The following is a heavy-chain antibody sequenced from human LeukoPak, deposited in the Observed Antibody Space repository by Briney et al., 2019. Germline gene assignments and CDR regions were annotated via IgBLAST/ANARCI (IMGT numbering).Heavy chain of an antibody. J-gene: IGHJ4*02. CDR2: ISGSGGST. CDR1: GFTFSSYA. D-gene: IGHD2-21*01. Sequence: SGGSLRLSCAASGFTFSSYAMHWVRQAPGKGLEWVSAISGSGGSTYYADSVKGRFTISRDNSKNTLYLQMNSLRAEDTAVYYCAKPGTPYCGGDCYWAPFDYWGQGTLVTVSS. V-gene: IGHV3-23*01. CDR3: AKPGTPYCGGDCYWAPFDY.